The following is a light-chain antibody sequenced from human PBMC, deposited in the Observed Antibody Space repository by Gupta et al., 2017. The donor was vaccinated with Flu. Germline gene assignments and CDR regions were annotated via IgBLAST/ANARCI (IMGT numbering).Light chain of an antibody. V-gene: IGKV3-11*01. J-gene: IGKJ2*01. CDR2: DAS. CDR3: QQRSNLYT. Sequence: SPATLSLSPGERATRSCRASQSVSSYLAWYQQKPGQAPRLLIYDASNRATGIPDRFSGSGSGTDFTLTISSLEPEDFAVYYWQQRSNLYTFGQGTKMEIK. CDR1: QSVSSY.